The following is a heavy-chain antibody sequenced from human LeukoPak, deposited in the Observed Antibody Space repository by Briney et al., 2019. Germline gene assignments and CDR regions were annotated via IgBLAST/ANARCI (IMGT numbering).Heavy chain of an antibody. V-gene: IGHV4-59*02. J-gene: IGHJ4*02. CDR1: GGSVTGYF. Sequence: SETLSLTCTVSGGSVTGYFWTWIRQPPGKGLEWIWFFYNRGSTNYNPSLKSRVTISLDTSRIPFSLKLNSVTAADTAMYYCARGTQGYRFDYWGQGTLVTGST. CDR3: ARGTQGYRFDY. D-gene: IGHD5-24*01. CDR2: FYNRGST.